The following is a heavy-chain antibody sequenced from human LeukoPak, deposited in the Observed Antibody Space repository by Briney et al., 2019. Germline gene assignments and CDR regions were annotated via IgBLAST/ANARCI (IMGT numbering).Heavy chain of an antibody. CDR1: GFTFSSYA. J-gene: IGHJ4*02. D-gene: IGHD3-16*01. V-gene: IGHV3-30-3*01. CDR2: ISYDGSNK. Sequence: GGSLRLSCAASGFTFSSYAMHWVRQAPGKGLEWVAVISYDGSNKYYADAVKGRFTISRDNSKNTLYLQMNSLRAEDTAVYYCARPLMITXXGGVPXYWGQGTLVTV. CDR3: ARPLMITXXGGVPXY.